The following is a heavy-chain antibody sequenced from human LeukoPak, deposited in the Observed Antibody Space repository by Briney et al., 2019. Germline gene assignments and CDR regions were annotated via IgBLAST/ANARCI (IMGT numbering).Heavy chain of an antibody. J-gene: IGHJ4*02. CDR2: ISNSGDST. Sequence: GGSLRLSCAASGFTFSSYAMSWGRQAPGKGLEWVSAISNSGDSTYYADSVKGRFTISRDNSKNTLYLQMNSLTAVDTAVFYCANDPKPRDGYYYVGDYWGQGTLVTVSS. CDR1: GFTFSSYA. CDR3: ANDPKPRDGYYYVGDY. V-gene: IGHV3-23*01. D-gene: IGHD5-24*01.